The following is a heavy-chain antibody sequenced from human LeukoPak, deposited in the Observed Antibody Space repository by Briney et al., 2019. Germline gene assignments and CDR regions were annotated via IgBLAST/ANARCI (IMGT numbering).Heavy chain of an antibody. J-gene: IGHJ4*02. CDR2: ISSGSGTI. Sequence: GGSLRLSCAASGFTFSSYNMNWVRQAPGRGLEWVSYISSGSGTIYYADSVKGGFTISRDNARNSLYLQMNSLRAEDTAVYYCARDRSSAYWGQGTLVTVSS. D-gene: IGHD2-15*01. V-gene: IGHV3-48*01. CDR1: GFTFSSYN. CDR3: ARDRSSAY.